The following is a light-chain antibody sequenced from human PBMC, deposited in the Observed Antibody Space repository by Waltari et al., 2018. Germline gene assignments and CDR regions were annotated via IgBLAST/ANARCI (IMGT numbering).Light chain of an antibody. J-gene: IGKJ2*01. V-gene: IGKV4-1*01. CDR1: QSVLYSSNNKNY. Sequence: DIVMTQSPDSLAVSLGERATINCKSSQSVLYSSNNKNYLAWYQQKPGQPPKLLIYWASTRESGVPDRFSGSGSGTGFTLTISSLQAEDVAVYYCQQYYSTPDTFGQGTKLEIK. CDR3: QQYYSTPDT. CDR2: WAS.